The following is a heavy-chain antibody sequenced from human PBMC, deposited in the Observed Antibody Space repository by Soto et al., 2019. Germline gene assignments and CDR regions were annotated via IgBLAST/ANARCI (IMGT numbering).Heavy chain of an antibody. V-gene: IGHV1-18*01. CDR3: ARKGYCISTSCGIYYYYYGMDV. D-gene: IGHD2-2*01. CDR2: ISAYNGNT. Sequence: QVQLVQSGAEVKKPGASVKVSCKASGYTFTSYGISWVRQAPGQGLEWMGWISAYNGNTNYAQKLQGRVTMTTDTTTSTAYMELRSLRSDDTAVYYCARKGYCISTSCGIYYYYYGMDVWGQGTTVTVSS. CDR1: GYTFTSYG. J-gene: IGHJ6*02.